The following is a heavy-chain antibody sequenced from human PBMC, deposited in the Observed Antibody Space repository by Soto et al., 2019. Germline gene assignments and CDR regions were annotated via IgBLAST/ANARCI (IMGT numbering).Heavy chain of an antibody. CDR3: GRGQIQPLFWLDY. D-gene: IGHD3-3*01. CDR2: IKQDGSEK. CDR1: GFTFSSYW. V-gene: IGHV3-7*03. Sequence: GGSLRLSCAASGFTFSSYWMSWVRQAPGKGLEWVANIKQDGSEKYYVDSVKGRFTISRDNAKNSLYLQMNSLRAEDTAVYYCGRGQIQPLFWLDYWGQGTLVTVSS. J-gene: IGHJ4*02.